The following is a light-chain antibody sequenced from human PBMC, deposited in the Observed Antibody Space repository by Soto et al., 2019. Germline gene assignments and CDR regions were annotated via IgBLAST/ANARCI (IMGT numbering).Light chain of an antibody. CDR1: SSDVGAYNY. Sequence: QSVLTQPPSASGSPGQSVTISCTGTSSDVGAYNYVYWYQQHAGKAPKLVIYEVTKRPSGVPDRFSGSKSANTASLTVSGLQAEDEADYYCSSFASSNTGVFGGGTKVTVL. CDR2: EVT. V-gene: IGLV2-8*01. J-gene: IGLJ3*02. CDR3: SSFASSNTGV.